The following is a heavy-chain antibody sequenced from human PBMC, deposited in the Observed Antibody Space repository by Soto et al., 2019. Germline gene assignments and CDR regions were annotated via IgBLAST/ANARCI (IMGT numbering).Heavy chain of an antibody. CDR3: ARVGYSGYDSDY. J-gene: IGHJ4*02. CDR1: GGSISCGDYY. CDR2: IYYSVSS. Sequence: HVQLQESGPGLVKPSQTLSLTCTVSGGSISCGDYYWRWIRQPPAKGPEWIGYIYYSVSSYDNPSLRSRVTISVDTSKSQFALKLSSVTAADEAVYFCARVGYSGYDSDYWVQGTLVTVSS. V-gene: IGHV4-30-4*01. D-gene: IGHD5-12*01.